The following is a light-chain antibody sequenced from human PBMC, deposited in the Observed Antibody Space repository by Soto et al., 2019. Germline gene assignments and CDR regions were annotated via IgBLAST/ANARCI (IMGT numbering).Light chain of an antibody. J-gene: IGLJ3*02. Sequence: QSALTQPASVSGSPGQSITISCTGTSSGVGVSSFVSWYQQYPGKAPKLIIYEVSNRPSGVSNRFSGSKSGNTASLTISGLQPEDEADYYCNSYTTSTTWVGVFGGGTKVTVL. CDR2: EVS. V-gene: IGLV2-14*01. CDR3: NSYTTSTTWVGV. CDR1: SSGVGVSSF.